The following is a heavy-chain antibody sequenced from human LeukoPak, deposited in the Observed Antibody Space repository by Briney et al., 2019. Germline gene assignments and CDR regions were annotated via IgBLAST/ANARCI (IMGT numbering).Heavy chain of an antibody. D-gene: IGHD3-10*01. Sequence: GGSLRLSCAHPGVTFNAFAMTWVRQAPGKGLEWVSYIISSSSTIYYADSVTGRFTISRDNAKSSLYLQMNSLRDEDTAFYYCARGDGWFGELLTFDYWGQGTLVTVSP. CDR2: IISSSSTI. V-gene: IGHV3-48*02. J-gene: IGHJ4*02. CDR3: ARGDGWFGELLTFDY. CDR1: GVTFNAFA.